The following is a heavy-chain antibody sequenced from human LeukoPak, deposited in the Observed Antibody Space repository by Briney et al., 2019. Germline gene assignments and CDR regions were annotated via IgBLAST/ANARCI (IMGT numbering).Heavy chain of an antibody. CDR3: ARDGTNYTFDI. Sequence: ASVKVSCKASGYTFTSNHMHWVRQAPGQGLEWVGVITASGHYTRYAQNFQGRVTMTRDTSTSTVYMELSSLRSEDTALYFCARDGTNYTFDIWGKGTMVTVSS. J-gene: IGHJ3*02. D-gene: IGHD2-8*01. CDR1: GYTFTSNH. CDR2: ITASGHYT. V-gene: IGHV1-46*01.